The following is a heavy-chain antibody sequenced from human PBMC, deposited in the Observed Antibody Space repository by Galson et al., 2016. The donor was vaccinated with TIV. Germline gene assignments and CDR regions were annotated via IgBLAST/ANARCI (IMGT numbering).Heavy chain of an antibody. CDR2: IIPIPGIA. Sequence: SVKVSCKASGGRLSTYSINWVRQAPGQGLEWMGRIIPIPGIADCAQKFQDRVTITADTSTSTAYMDLSSLKSEDTAVYHCTWGEDLDVWGKGTTVTVSS. V-gene: IGHV1-69*02. CDR3: TWGEDLDV. D-gene: IGHD3-16*01. J-gene: IGHJ6*04. CDR1: GGRLSTYS.